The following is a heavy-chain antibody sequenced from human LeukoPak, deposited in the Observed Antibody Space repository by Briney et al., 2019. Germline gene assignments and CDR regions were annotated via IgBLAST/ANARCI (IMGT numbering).Heavy chain of an antibody. J-gene: IGHJ4*02. CDR3: AKDRYCSSTSCYTGFDY. D-gene: IGHD2-2*01. CDR1: GSTFSSYA. CDR2: ISGSGGST. V-gene: IGHV3-23*01. Sequence: GGSLRLSCAASGSTFSSYAMSWVRQAPGKGLEWVSAISGSGGSTYYADSVKGRFTISRDNSKNTLYLQMNSLRAEDTAVYYCAKDRYCSSTSCYTGFDYWGQGTLVTVSS.